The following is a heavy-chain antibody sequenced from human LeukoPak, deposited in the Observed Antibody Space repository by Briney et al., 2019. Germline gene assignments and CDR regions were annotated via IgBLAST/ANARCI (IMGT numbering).Heavy chain of an antibody. V-gene: IGHV4-39*07. CDR3: ARGGAGGWYGVGYMDV. CDR2: IYYSGST. Sequence: SETLSLTCTVSGGSISSSSYYWGWIRQPPGKGLEWTGSIYYSGSTYYNPSLKSRVTISVDTSKNQFSLKLSSVTAADTAVYYCARGGAGGWYGVGYMDVWGKGTTVTVSS. J-gene: IGHJ6*03. D-gene: IGHD6-19*01. CDR1: GGSISSSSYY.